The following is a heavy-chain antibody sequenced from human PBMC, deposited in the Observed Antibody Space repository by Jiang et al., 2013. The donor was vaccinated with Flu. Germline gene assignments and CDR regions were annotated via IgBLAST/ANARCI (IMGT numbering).Heavy chain of an antibody. D-gene: IGHD3-10*01. V-gene: IGHV4-38-2*01. CDR1: GYSISSGFY. Sequence: LLKPSETLSLTCAVSGYSISSGFYWGWIRQPPGKGPEWIASVYHSGSTYYNPSLKSRATISVDTSKTQFSLRLRSVTAADTAVYYCVTGSQGNFDAFDIWGQGTMVTVSS. J-gene: IGHJ3*02. CDR2: VYHSGST. CDR3: VTGSQGNFDAFDI.